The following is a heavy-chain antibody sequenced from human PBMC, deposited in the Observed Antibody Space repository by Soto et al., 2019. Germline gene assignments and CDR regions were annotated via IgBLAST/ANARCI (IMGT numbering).Heavy chain of an antibody. J-gene: IGHJ5*02. CDR2: ISAYDGKT. CDR3: ARDRLPGTVYSDFWSGGSRWFDP. Sequence: ASVTVSCRSSGCAFTTYGVDSVRQKHGQGLELMGWISAYDGKTTYAEKFQGRVTMTTDTSTSTAYMELRSLRSEDTAVYFCARDRLPGTVYSDFWSGGSRWFDPRGQRTLVTVSS. CDR1: GCAFTTYG. D-gene: IGHD3-3*01. V-gene: IGHV1-18*01.